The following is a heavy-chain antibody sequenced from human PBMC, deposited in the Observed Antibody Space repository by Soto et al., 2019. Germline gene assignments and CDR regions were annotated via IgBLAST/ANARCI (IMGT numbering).Heavy chain of an antibody. CDR2: IFYTGNK. CDR3: ARGHDYNVFDY. CDR1: GGSISSATNY. J-gene: IGHJ4*02. V-gene: IGHV4-30-4*01. Sequence: QVQLQESGPGLVKPSQTLSLTCTVSGGSISSATNYWSWIRQPPGKGLEWIGYIFYTGNKYYTPALKSRLTISMDTSKTQFSLNLGSGTTADTAVYYCARGHDYNVFDYWGQGTPVTVSS. D-gene: IGHD4-17*01.